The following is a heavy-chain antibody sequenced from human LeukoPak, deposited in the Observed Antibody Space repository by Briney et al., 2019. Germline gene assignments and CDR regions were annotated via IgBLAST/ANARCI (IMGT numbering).Heavy chain of an antibody. V-gene: IGHV3-30*18. J-gene: IGHJ4*02. CDR2: ISYDGSNK. D-gene: IGHD6-19*01. CDR1: GFTFSSYG. CDR3: AKEIGIAVAGRATDY. Sequence: GGSLRLSCAASGFTFSSYGMHWVRQAPGKGLEWVAVISYDGSNKYYADSVKGRFTISRDNSKNTLYLQMNSLRAEDTAVYYCAKEIGIAVAGRATDYWGQGTLVTVSS.